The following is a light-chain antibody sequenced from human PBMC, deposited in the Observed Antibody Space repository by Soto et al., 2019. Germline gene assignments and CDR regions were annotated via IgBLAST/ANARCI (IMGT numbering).Light chain of an antibody. CDR3: QQYKSYSWT. Sequence: DIPMTQSPSTLSASVGDRVTITCRASQSISSWLAWYQQKPGKAPKLLIYKASSLEGGVPSRFSGSGSGTEFTLTISSLQPDDFATYYCQQYKSYSWTFGQGTKVEIK. CDR2: KAS. J-gene: IGKJ1*01. V-gene: IGKV1-5*03. CDR1: QSISSW.